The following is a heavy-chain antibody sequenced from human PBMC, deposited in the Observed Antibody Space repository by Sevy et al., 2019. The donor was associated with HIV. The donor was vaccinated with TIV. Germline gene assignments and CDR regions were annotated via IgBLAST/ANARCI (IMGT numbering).Heavy chain of an antibody. J-gene: IGHJ6*02. Sequence: GGSLRLSCAASGFAFSGSTVHWVRQASGKGLERVGRIRSKAYNLATTYAASLKGRFTISRDDSKNTAYLQLNGLKTEDTAVYYCTGGAPYPMDVWGQGTTVTVSS. CDR1: GFAFSGST. CDR3: TGGAPYPMDV. CDR2: IRSKAYNLAT. V-gene: IGHV3-73*01. D-gene: IGHD3-10*01.